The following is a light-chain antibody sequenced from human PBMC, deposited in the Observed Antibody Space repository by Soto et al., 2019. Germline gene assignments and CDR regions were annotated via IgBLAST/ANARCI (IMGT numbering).Light chain of an antibody. CDR1: QSVNSN. V-gene: IGKV3-15*01. CDR3: QQYNNWPPIT. J-gene: IGKJ5*01. CDR2: TAS. Sequence: ETVLTQSPGALSLSPGERATLSCRASQSVNSNHIAWYQQKRGQAPRLLIYTASNRATGIPARFSGSGSGTEFTLTISSLQSEDFAVYYCQQYNNWPPITFGQGTRLQIK.